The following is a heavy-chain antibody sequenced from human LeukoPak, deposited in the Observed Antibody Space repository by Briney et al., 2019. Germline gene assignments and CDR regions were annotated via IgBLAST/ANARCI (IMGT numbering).Heavy chain of an antibody. D-gene: IGHD2-15*01. Sequence: SETLSLTCTVSGGSISSGGYYWSWIRQHPGKGLEWIGYIYYSGSTYYNPSLKSRVTISVDTSKNQFSLKLSSVTAADTAVYYCVREVVVAATDWFDPWGQGTLVTVSS. J-gene: IGHJ5*02. CDR3: VREVVVAATDWFDP. V-gene: IGHV4-31*03. CDR2: IYYSGST. CDR1: GGSISSGGYY.